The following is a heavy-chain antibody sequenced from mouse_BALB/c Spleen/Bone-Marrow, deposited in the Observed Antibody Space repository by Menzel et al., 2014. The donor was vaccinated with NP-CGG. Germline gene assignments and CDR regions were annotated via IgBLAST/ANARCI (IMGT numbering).Heavy chain of an antibody. CDR2: ISSGGSYI. Sequence: EVQRVESGGDLVKPGGSLKLSCAASGFTFSSYGMSWVRQTPDKRLEWVASISSGGSYIYYPDSVKGRFTISRDNAKNTLYLQMSSLKSEDTAMYYCSRRAGLITMITTWGAMDFWGQGTSVTVSS. J-gene: IGHJ4*01. CDR1: GFTFSSYG. D-gene: IGHD2-4*01. CDR3: SRRAGLITMITTWGAMDF. V-gene: IGHV5-6*01.